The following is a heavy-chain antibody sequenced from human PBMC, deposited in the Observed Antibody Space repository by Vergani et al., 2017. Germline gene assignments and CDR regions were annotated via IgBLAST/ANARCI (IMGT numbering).Heavy chain of an antibody. Sequence: EVQLVESGGGLVQPGRSLRLSCTASGFTFGDYAMSWFRQAPGKGLEWVGFIRSKAYGGTTEYAASVKGRFTISRDDSKSIAYLQMNSLKTEDTAFYYCVREDIAGGTYFFDYWGQGDLVTVSS. CDR2: IRSKAYGGTT. CDR1: GFTFGDYA. CDR3: VREDIAGGTYFFDY. J-gene: IGHJ4*02. D-gene: IGHD3-10*01. V-gene: IGHV3-49*03.